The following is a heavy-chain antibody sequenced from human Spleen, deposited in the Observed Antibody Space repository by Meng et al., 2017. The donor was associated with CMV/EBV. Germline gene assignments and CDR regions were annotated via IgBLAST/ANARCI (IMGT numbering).Heavy chain of an antibody. J-gene: IGHJ4*02. CDR3: AREPYYYDSSSYSYYFDY. D-gene: IGHD3-22*01. Sequence: TFGSSAMNWVRQAPGKGLEWVAVISYDGSNKYYADSVKGRFTISRDNSKNTLYLRMNSLRAEDTAVYYCAREPYYYDSSSYSYYFDYWGQGTLVTVSS. V-gene: IGHV3-30*04. CDR2: ISYDGSNK. CDR1: TFGSSA.